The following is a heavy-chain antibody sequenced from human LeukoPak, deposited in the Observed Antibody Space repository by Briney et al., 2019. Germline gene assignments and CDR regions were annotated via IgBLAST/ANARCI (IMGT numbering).Heavy chain of an antibody. CDR2: IYYSGST. CDR1: GGSISSGGYY. D-gene: IGHD6-13*01. Sequence: SETLSLTCTVSGGSISSGGYYWSWIRQHPGKGLEWIGYIYYSGSTYYNPSLKSRVTISVDTSKNQFSLKLSSVTAADTAVYYCARDRGSSSAFDIWGQGTMVTVSS. V-gene: IGHV4-31*03. J-gene: IGHJ3*02. CDR3: ARDRGSSSAFDI.